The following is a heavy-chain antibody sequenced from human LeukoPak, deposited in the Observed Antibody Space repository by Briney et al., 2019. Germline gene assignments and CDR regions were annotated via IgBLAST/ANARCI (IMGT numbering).Heavy chain of an antibody. D-gene: IGHD3-10*01. CDR1: GYSNSSGYY. CDR3: ARGGSGSYYDYYFDY. V-gene: IGHV4-38-2*01. CDR2: IYHSGST. J-gene: IGHJ4*02. Sequence: SETLSLTCAVSGYSNSSGYYWGWIRQPPGKGLEWIGSIYHSGSTYYNPSLKSRVTISVDTSKNQFSLKLSSVTAADTAVYYCARGGSGSYYDYYFDYWGQGTLVTVSS.